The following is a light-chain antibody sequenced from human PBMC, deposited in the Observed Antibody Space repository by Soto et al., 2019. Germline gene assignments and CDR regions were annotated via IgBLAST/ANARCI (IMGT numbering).Light chain of an antibody. J-gene: IGLJ1*01. Sequence: QSALTQPASVSGSPGQSITISCTGTSSVVGGYNYVSWFQQHPGKAPKLMIYEVSNRPSGVSDRFSGSKSGNTASLTISGLQAEDEADYYCSSYTSSSTSYVFGTGTKLTVL. CDR2: EVS. V-gene: IGLV2-14*01. CDR1: SSVVGGYNY. CDR3: SSYTSSSTSYV.